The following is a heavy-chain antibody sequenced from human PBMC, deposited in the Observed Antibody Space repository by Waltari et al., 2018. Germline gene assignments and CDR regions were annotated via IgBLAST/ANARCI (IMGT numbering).Heavy chain of an antibody. V-gene: IGHV4-31*03. D-gene: IGHD3-22*01. J-gene: IGHJ4*02. CDR1: GGSISSGGYY. Sequence: QVQLQESGPGLVKPSQTLSLTCPVPGGSISSGGYYLNWIRQHPGKGLEWIGYIYYSGSTYYNPSLKSRVTISVDTSKNQFSLKLSSVTAADTAVYYCARGEDSSGYYYFDYWGQGTLVTVSS. CDR3: ARGEDSSGYYYFDY. CDR2: IYYSGST.